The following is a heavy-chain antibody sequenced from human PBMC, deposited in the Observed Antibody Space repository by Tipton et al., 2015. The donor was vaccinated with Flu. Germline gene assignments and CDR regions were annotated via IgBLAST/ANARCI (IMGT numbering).Heavy chain of an antibody. CDR2: IKSKTDGGTT. CDR1: GFTFSNAW. J-gene: IGHJ4*02. V-gene: IGHV3-15*01. D-gene: IGHD3-10*01. CDR3: ARDGGGVGFGELYGTFDY. Sequence: SLRLSCAASGFTFSNAWMSWVRQAPGKGLEWVGRIKSKTDGGTTDYAAPVKGRFTISRDDSKNTLYLQMNSLRAEDTAVYYCARDGGGVGFGELYGTFDYWGQGTLVTVSS.